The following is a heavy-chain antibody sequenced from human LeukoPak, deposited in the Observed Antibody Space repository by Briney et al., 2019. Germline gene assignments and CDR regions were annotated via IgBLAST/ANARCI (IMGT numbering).Heavy chain of an antibody. D-gene: IGHD5-12*01. CDR1: GFTFSDFY. CDR2: ISSTGSTI. Sequence: GGSLRLSCAASGFTFSDFYVSWIRQPPGKGLEWLSHISSTGSTIYYADSVKGRFITSRDNGRSSVYLEMNNLRVEDTAVYYCARARGPGNRGYENGFAYWGQGSLVTVSS. CDR3: ARARGPGNRGYENGFAY. V-gene: IGHV3-11*01. J-gene: IGHJ4*02.